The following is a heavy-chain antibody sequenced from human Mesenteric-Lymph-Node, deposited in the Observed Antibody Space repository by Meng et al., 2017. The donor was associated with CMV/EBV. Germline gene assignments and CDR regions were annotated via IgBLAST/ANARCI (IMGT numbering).Heavy chain of an antibody. CDR3: AKYPYDGSAYELYYFDY. CDR2: ISGSSSFM. CDR1: GFPFNRYT. Sequence: GESLKISCAASGFPFNRYTFNWVRQAPGRGLEWVASISGSSSFMFYADSVKGRFTISRDNSKNTLYLQMNSLRAEDTAMYYCAKYPYDGSAYELYYFDYWGQGTLVTVSS. V-gene: IGHV3-21*01. J-gene: IGHJ4*02. D-gene: IGHD3-22*01.